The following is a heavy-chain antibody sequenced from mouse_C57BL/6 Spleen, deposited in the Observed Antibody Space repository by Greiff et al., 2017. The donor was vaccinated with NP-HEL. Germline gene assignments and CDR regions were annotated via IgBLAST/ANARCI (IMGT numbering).Heavy chain of an antibody. CDR2: IYPSDSET. CDR3: TSGTGDYFDY. V-gene: IGHV1-61*01. CDR1: GYTFTSYW. J-gene: IGHJ2*01. Sequence: QVQLQQPGAELVRPGSSVKLSCKASGYTFTSYWMDWVKQRPGQGLEWIGNIYPSDSETHYNQKFKDKATLTVDKSSSTAYMQLSSLTSEDSAVYYCTSGTGDYFDYWGQGTTLTVSS. D-gene: IGHD3-1*01.